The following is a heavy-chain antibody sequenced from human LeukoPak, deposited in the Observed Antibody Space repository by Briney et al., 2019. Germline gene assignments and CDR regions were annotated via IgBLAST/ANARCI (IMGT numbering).Heavy chain of an antibody. CDR3: ASFVAAAGTRYYYYMDV. CDR2: IYSGGST. J-gene: IGHJ6*03. CDR1: RFTVSSNY. Sequence: GGSLRLSCAASRFTVSSNYMSWVRQAPGKGLEWVSLIYSGGSTYYADSVKGRFTISRDNSKNTLYLQMNSLRAEDTAVYYCASFVAAAGTRYYYYMDVWGKGTTVTIS. D-gene: IGHD6-13*01. V-gene: IGHV3-53*01.